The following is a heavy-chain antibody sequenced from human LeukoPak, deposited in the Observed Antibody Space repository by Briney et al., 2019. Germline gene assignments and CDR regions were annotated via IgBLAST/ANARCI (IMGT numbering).Heavy chain of an antibody. CDR1: GGSISSSSYY. Sequence: PSETLSLTRTVSGGSISSSSYYWGWIRQPPGKGLEWIGSIYYSGSTYYNPSLKSRVTISVDTSKNQFSLKLSSVTAADTAVYYCASIYYDSSGPPFWGQGTLVTVSS. V-gene: IGHV4-39*01. J-gene: IGHJ4*02. CDR3: ASIYYDSSGPPF. D-gene: IGHD3-22*01. CDR2: IYYSGST.